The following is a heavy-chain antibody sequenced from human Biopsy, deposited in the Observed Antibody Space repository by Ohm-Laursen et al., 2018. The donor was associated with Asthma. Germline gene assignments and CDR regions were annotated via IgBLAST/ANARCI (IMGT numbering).Heavy chain of an antibody. J-gene: IGHJ3*02. V-gene: IGHV3-30*01. CDR3: VRDGTDDAFDI. Sequence: SLRLSCAASGFSFSNFAIHWVRQAPGKGLEWVGVISKDASTQDYAGSVKGRFTMARDNSKNTLDLQMNSLRGEDTAVYYCVRDGTDDAFDIWGQGTTVIVSS. CDR2: ISKDASTQ. D-gene: IGHD1-1*01. CDR1: GFSFSNFA.